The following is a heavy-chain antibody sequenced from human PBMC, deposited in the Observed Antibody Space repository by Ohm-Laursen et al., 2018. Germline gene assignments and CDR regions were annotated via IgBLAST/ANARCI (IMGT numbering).Heavy chain of an antibody. V-gene: IGHV1-2*02. CDR3: ARGAAAPARRRLDYYGMDV. J-gene: IGHJ6*02. CDR2: INPNSGGT. Sequence: ASVKVSCNASGYTFTGYYMYWVRQAPGQGLEWMGWINPNSGGTNYAQKFQGRVTMTRNTSISTAYMELSSLRSEDTAVYYCARGAAAPARRRLDYYGMDVWGQGTTVTVSS. D-gene: IGHD6-13*01. CDR1: GYTFTGYY.